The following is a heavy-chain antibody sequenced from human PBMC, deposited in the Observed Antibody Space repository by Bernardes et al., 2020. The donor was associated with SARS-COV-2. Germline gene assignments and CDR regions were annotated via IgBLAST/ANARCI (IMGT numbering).Heavy chain of an antibody. D-gene: IGHD3-10*01. J-gene: IGHJ6*02. CDR3: AREGGTSGRGMDV. CDR2: IYYSGST. Sequence: SETLSLTCSVSGGSISSHYWSWIRQPPGKGLEWIGYIYYSGSTDYNPSLRSRITMSVDTPQNQISLELSSVTAADTAVYYCAREGGTSGRGMDVWGQGTTVTVSS. CDR1: GGSISSHY. V-gene: IGHV4-59*11.